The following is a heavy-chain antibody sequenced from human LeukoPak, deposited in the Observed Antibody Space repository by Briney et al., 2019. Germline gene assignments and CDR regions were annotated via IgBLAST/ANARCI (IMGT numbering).Heavy chain of an antibody. CDR1: GFTFSRYE. D-gene: IGHD4-17*01. CDR2: ISSSGSII. V-gene: IGHV3-48*03. CDR3: ARDLGMTDGDYVSYFDY. Sequence: GGSLRLPCAASGFTFSRYELNWVRQAPGKGLEWVSYISSSGSIIYYADSVKGRFTISRDNAKNSLYLQMNSLRAEDTALYYCARDLGMTDGDYVSYFDYWGQGTLVTVSS. J-gene: IGHJ4*02.